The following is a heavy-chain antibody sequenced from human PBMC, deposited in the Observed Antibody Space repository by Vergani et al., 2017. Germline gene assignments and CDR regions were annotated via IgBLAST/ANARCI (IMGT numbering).Heavy chain of an antibody. CDR2: ISSSGSTI. D-gene: IGHD3-10*01. J-gene: IGHJ6*02. V-gene: IGHV3-11*04. CDR1: GFTFSDYY. Sequence: QVQLVESGGGLVKPGGSLRLSCAASGFTFSDYYMSWIRHAPGKGLEWVSYISSSGSTIYYADSVKGRFTISRDNATNSLYLQMNSLKAEDTAVYYCWSPRTYYYGSGKYYYGMDVWGQGTTVTVSS. CDR3: WSPRTYYYGSGKYYYGMDV.